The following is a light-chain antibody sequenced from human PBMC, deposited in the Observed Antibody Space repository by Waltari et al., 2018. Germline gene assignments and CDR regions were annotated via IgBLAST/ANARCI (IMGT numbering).Light chain of an antibody. V-gene: IGKV3-15*01. Sequence: EIVMTQSPVTLSVSPGERATLSCRASQSVSSNLAWYQQKPGQAPRLLIYGASTRATGIPARFSVSGSGTEFTLTISSLQSEDFAVYYCQQYNNWPPLFTFGPGTKVDIK. CDR1: QSVSSN. CDR3: QQYNNWPPLFT. J-gene: IGKJ3*01. CDR2: GAS.